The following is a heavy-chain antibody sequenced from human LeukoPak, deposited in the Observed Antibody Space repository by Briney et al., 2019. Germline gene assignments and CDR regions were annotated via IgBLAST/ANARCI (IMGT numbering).Heavy chain of an antibody. CDR2: ISSSSSYI. Sequence: GGSLRLSCAASGFTFSSYSMNWVRQGPGKGLEWVSSISSSSSYIYYADSVKGRFTISRDNAKNSLYLQMNSLRAEDTAVYYCARDQHNGGSDAFDIWGQGTMVTVSS. CDR3: ARDQHNGGSDAFDI. D-gene: IGHD3-16*01. CDR1: GFTFSSYS. J-gene: IGHJ3*02. V-gene: IGHV3-21*01.